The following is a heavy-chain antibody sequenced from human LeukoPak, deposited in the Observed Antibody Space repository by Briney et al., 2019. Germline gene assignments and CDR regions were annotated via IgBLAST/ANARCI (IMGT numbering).Heavy chain of an antibody. CDR3: ASRAAAGTRDFDP. Sequence: SETLSLTCTVSGGSISSYYWSWIRQPPGKGLEWIGYIYYSGSTYYNPSLKSRVTISVDTSKNQFSLKLSSVTAADTAVYYCASRAAAGTRDFDPWGQGTLVTVSS. D-gene: IGHD6-13*01. J-gene: IGHJ5*02. CDR2: IYYSGST. V-gene: IGHV4-59*12. CDR1: GGSISSYY.